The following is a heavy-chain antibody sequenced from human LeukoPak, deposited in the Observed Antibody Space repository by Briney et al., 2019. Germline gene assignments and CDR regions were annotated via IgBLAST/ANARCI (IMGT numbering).Heavy chain of an antibody. J-gene: IGHJ4*02. V-gene: IGHV3-48*01. D-gene: IGHD2-2*02. Sequence: GGSLRLSCAASGFTFSSYSMNWVRQAPGKGLEWVSYISSSTSTIYYADSVKGRFTISRDNAKNSLYLQMNGLRAEDTAVYYCARVAPDIVVVPAAIDYWGQGTLVTVSS. CDR3: ARVAPDIVVVPAAIDY. CDR2: ISSSTSTI. CDR1: GFTFSSYS.